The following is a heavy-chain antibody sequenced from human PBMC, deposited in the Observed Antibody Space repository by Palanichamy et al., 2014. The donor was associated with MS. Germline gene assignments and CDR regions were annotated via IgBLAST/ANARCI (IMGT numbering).Heavy chain of an antibody. Sequence: QITLKESGPALVKPTQTLTVTCTFSGFSLKTSGVGVGWIRQPPGKALEWLGIIYWGDETRYNPSLKTRLTITKDTSKNQVVLTMTNMDPVDTATYYCAHKRSGYAENWFDPWGQGTLVTVSS. CDR3: AHKRSGYAENWFDP. CDR2: IYWGDET. D-gene: IGHD5-12*01. V-gene: IGHV2-5*02. J-gene: IGHJ5*02. CDR1: GFSLKTSGVG.